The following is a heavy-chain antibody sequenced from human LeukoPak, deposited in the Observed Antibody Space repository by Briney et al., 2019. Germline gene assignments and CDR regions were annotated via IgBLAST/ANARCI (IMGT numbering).Heavy chain of an antibody. V-gene: IGHV4-59*01. J-gene: IGHJ3*02. CDR2: IYYSGST. CDR3: ARGGARGSSAFDI. Sequence: WETLSLTCTVSGDSISGFYWSWIRQPPGKGLEWIAYIYYSGSTNYNPSLKSRDTILIETSKNQFSLNLRSVTAADTAVYYCARGGARGSSAFDIWGQGTMVTVSS. D-gene: IGHD3-10*01. CDR1: GDSISGFY.